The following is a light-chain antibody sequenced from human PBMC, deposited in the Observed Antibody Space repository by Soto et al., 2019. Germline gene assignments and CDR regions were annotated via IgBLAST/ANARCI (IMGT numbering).Light chain of an antibody. CDR2: WAS. Sequence: DIVMTQSPDSLAVSLGERAVINCKTSQSLLYSSKNKNYLAWYQQKPGQPPKLLIYWASTRESGVPDRFSGSGSVTDFTLTISSLQAEDVAVYYCQHYYTTPLLTFGGGTKVEIK. V-gene: IGKV4-1*01. J-gene: IGKJ4*01. CDR3: QHYYTTPLLT. CDR1: QSLLYSSKNKNY.